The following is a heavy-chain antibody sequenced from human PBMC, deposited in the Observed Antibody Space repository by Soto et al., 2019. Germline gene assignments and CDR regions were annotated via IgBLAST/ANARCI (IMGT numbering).Heavy chain of an antibody. Sequence: ASVKVSCKASGYTFTSYGISWVRQAPGQGLEWMGWISAYNGNTNYAQKLQGRVTMTTDTSTSTAYMELRSLRSDDTAVYYCARDTGSGSHFSRYYYGMDVWGQGTTVTVSS. J-gene: IGHJ6*02. CDR1: GYTFTSYG. D-gene: IGHD3-10*01. CDR3: ARDTGSGSHFSRYYYGMDV. V-gene: IGHV1-18*04. CDR2: ISAYNGNT.